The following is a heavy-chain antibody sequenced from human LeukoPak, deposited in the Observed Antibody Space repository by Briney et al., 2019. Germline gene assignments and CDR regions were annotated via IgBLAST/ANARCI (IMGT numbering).Heavy chain of an antibody. J-gene: IGHJ4*02. CDR2: IYTSGST. D-gene: IGHD3-3*01. V-gene: IGHV4-4*07. CDR3: ARCCYDFWSGYYSFDY. Sequence: SETLSLTCTVSGGSISSYYWSWIRQPAGKGLEWIGRIYTSGSTNYNPSLKSRVTMSVDTSKNQFSLKLSSVTAADTAVYYCARCCYDFWSGYYSFDYWGQGTLVTVSS. CDR1: GGSISSYY.